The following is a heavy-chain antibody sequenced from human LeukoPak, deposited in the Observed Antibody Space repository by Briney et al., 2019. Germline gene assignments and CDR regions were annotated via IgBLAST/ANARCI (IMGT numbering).Heavy chain of an antibody. CDR3: AKGIAPMDV. Sequence: GGSLRLSCAASGFTFTSYSMNWVRQAPGKGLEWVSTISGGGGSTYYADSVKGRFTISRDNSKNTLYLQVNSLRAEDTAVYYCAKGIAPMDVWGQGTTVTVSS. J-gene: IGHJ6*02. V-gene: IGHV3-23*01. CDR1: GFTFTSYS. CDR2: ISGGGGST. D-gene: IGHD2-15*01.